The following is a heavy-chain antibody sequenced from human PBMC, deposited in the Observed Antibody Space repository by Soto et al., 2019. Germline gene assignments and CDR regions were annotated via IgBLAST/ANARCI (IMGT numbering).Heavy chain of an antibody. D-gene: IGHD5-12*01. CDR2: IYYSGST. CDR1: GGSISSYY. Sequence: KTSETLSLTCTVSGGSISSYYWSWIRQPPGKGLEWIGYIYYSGSTNYNPSLESRVTMSVDTSKSQFSLKVTSVTAADTAVYYCAGTKWLQFHFDYWGQGTLVTVSS. V-gene: IGHV4-59*01. J-gene: IGHJ4*02. CDR3: AGTKWLQFHFDY.